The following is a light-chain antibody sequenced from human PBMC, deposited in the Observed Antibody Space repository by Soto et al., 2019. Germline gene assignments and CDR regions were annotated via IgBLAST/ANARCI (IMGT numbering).Light chain of an antibody. J-gene: IGKJ1*01. V-gene: IGKV3-20*01. Sequence: EIVLTQSPGTLSLSPGERATLSCRASQSVSSSYLAWYQQKPGQAPRLLIYGASSRATGIPDRFSGSGSGPDFTLTISRLAPEYFAVYYCQQYGSSLWTFGQGTKVEIK. CDR2: GAS. CDR1: QSVSSSY. CDR3: QQYGSSLWT.